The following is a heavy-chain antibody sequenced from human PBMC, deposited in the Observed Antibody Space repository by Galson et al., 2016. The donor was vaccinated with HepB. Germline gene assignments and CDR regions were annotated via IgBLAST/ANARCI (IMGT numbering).Heavy chain of an antibody. CDR1: GFTFSTYT. Sequence: SLRLSCAPSGFTFSTYTMSWVRQAPGKGLEWVSSISSSSTYIFHADSVKGRFTTSRDNSKNTLYLQMNRLTVEDTAVYYCARDRFCSNTRCYGWLDPWGQGTLVTVSS. CDR2: ISSSSTYI. J-gene: IGHJ5*02. CDR3: ARDRFCSNTRCYGWLDP. D-gene: IGHD2-2*01. V-gene: IGHV3-21*06.